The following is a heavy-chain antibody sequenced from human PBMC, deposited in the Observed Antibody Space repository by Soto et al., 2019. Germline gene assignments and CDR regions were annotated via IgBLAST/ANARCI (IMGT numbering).Heavy chain of an antibody. V-gene: IGHV1-69*13. D-gene: IGHD5-12*01. CDR2: IVPVFGRP. CDR1: GGSFSNFC. J-gene: IGHJ4*02. Sequence: SVNVSCKSAGGSFSNFCISWVRQAPGQGLEWMGGIVPVFGRPNYAQRFRGRLTITADESTSTGYMELISLRSDDTAVYYCAREGSGYNFWGQGTQVTVSS. CDR3: AREGSGYNF.